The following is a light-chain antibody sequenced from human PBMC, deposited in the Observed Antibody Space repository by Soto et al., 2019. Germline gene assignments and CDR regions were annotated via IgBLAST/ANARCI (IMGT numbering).Light chain of an antibody. CDR2: AAS. J-gene: IGKJ5*01. CDR3: QQSYSTPPIT. CDR1: QSISNY. V-gene: IGKV1-39*01. Sequence: DIQMTQSPSSLSASVGDRVTITCRASQSISNYLYWYQQKPGKAPKLLIYAASSLQSGVPSRFSGSGSGTDFTLTISSLQPEDFATYYCQQSYSTPPITFGQGTRLEIK.